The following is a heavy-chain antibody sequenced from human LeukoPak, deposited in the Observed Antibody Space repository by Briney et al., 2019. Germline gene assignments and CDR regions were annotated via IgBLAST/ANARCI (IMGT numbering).Heavy chain of an antibody. J-gene: IGHJ5*02. CDR2: IYPGDSEG. CDR3: GSQYYGDWFDP. CDR1: GYSFSNYW. Sequence: GESLKISCKASGYSFSNYWIGWVRQMPGKGLEWMGIIYPGDSEGRYSPSFQGQVTISVDKSISTAYLQWSSLKASDTAMYYCGSQYYGDWFDPWAREPWSSSPQ. V-gene: IGHV5-51*01. D-gene: IGHD3-16*01.